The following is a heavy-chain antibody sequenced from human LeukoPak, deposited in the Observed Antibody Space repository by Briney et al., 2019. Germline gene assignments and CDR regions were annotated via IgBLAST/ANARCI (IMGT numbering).Heavy chain of an antibody. Sequence: SGESLKISCKGSGYSFISYWIGWVRQMPGKGLEWMGIIYPGDSDTRYSPSFQGQVTISADKSISTAYLQWSSLKASDTAMYYCARLGYYYDSSGPPYYFDYWGQGTLVTVSS. J-gene: IGHJ4*02. CDR1: GYSFISYW. D-gene: IGHD3-22*01. CDR3: ARLGYYYDSSGPPYYFDY. CDR2: IYPGDSDT. V-gene: IGHV5-51*01.